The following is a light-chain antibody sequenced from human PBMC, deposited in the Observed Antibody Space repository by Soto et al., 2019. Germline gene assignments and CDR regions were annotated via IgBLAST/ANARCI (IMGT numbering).Light chain of an antibody. J-gene: IGKJ1*01. CDR2: GAS. CDR1: QSVSSSY. V-gene: IGKV3-20*01. Sequence: EIVLTQSPGTLSLSPGERATLSCRASQSVSSSYLAWYQQKPGQAPRLLIYGASSRATGIPDRFSDSGSGTDFTLTISRLEPEDFAVYYCQQYGSSQWTFGQGTKVDIK. CDR3: QQYGSSQWT.